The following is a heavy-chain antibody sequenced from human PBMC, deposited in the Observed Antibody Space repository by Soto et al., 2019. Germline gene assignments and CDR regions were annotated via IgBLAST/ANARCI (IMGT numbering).Heavy chain of an antibody. J-gene: IGHJ3*02. CDR3: AKTCGGDCSDAFDI. CDR2: INHSGST. CDR1: GGSFSGYY. Sequence: LSLTCAVYGGSFSGYYWGWIRQPPGKGLEWIGEINHSGSTNYNPSLKSRVTISVDTSKNQFSLKLSSVTAADTAVYYCAKTCGGDCSDAFDIWGQGTMVTVSS. V-gene: IGHV4-34*01. D-gene: IGHD2-21*02.